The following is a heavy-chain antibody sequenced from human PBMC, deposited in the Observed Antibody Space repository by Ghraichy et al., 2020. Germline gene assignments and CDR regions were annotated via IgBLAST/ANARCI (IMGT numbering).Heavy chain of an antibody. V-gene: IGHV3-33*01. CDR1: GFTFSSYG. D-gene: IGHD3-22*01. J-gene: IGHJ4*02. CDR3: ARDADYDSSGYPYFDY. Sequence: LSLTCAASGFTFSSYGMHWVRQAPGKGLEWVAVIWYDGSNKYYADSVKGRFTISRDNSKNTLYLQMNSLRAEDTAVYYCARDADYDSSGYPYFDYWGQGTLVTVSS. CDR2: IWYDGSNK.